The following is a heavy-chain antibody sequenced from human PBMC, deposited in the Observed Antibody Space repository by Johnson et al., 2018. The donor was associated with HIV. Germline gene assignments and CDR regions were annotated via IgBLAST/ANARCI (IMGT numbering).Heavy chain of an antibody. Sequence: VQLVESGGGVVQPGRSLRLSCAASGFTFSSSAMHWVRQAPGKGLEWVAVISYDGSNKYYADSVKGRFTISRDNSKNTLYLQMNSLRAEDTAVYYCARVGDSSSSLGAFDIWGQGTMVTVSS. CDR3: ARVGDSSSSLGAFDI. CDR2: ISYDGSNK. D-gene: IGHD6-6*01. J-gene: IGHJ3*02. V-gene: IGHV3-30*04. CDR1: GFTFSSSA.